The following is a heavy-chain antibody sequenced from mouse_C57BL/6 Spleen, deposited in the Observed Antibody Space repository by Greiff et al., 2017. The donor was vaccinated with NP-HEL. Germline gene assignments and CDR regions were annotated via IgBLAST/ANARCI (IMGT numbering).Heavy chain of an antibody. J-gene: IGHJ4*01. CDR3: ARSDGYDDGYAMDY. V-gene: IGHV1-64*01. D-gene: IGHD2-2*01. Sequence: QVQLQQPGAELVKPGASVKLSCKASGYTFTSYWMHWVKQRPGQGLEWIGMIHPNSGSTNYNEKFKSKATLTVDKSSSTAYMQLSSLTSEDSAVYDCARSDGYDDGYAMDYWGQGTSVTVSS. CDR1: GYTFTSYW. CDR2: IHPNSGST.